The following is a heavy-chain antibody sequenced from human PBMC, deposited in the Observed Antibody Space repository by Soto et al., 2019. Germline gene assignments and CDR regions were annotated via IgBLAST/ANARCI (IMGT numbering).Heavy chain of an antibody. CDR3: ARDAVGAIYFDY. CDR1: GYPFTGYY. J-gene: IGHJ4*02. D-gene: IGHD1-26*01. V-gene: IGHV1-2*02. CDR2: INPNSGGT. Sequence: ASVEVCFKASGYPFTGYYMHLVRQAPGQGLEWMGWINPNSGGTNYAQKFQGRVTMTRDTSISTAYMELSRLRSDDTAVYYCARDAVGAIYFDYWGQGTMVTVSS.